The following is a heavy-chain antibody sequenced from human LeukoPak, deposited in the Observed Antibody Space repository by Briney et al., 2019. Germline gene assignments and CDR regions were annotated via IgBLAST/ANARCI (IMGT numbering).Heavy chain of an antibody. J-gene: IGHJ5*01. CDR2: ISGSSTYI. CDR1: GVTCRGDY. D-gene: IGHD1-26*01. CDR3: ARGEVWFDS. V-gene: IGHV3-21*06. Sequence: PGGSLRLSCAACGVTCRGDYMNWGRKAPGKGLEWVSSISGSSTYIYYADSLKGRFTISRDNAKNSLYLQMNSLRAEDTAVYYCARGEVWFDSWGQGTLVTVSA.